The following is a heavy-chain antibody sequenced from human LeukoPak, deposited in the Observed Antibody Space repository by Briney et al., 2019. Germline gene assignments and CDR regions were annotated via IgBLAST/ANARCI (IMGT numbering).Heavy chain of an antibody. CDR3: ARYLRQTRLGGYGGNTSDIDY. V-gene: IGHV3-66*01. D-gene: IGHD4-23*01. Sequence: GGSLRLSCAASGFTVSSNYMSWVRQAPGKGLEWVSVIYSGGSTYYADSVKGRFTISRDNSKNTLYLQMNSLRTEDTAVYYCARYLRQTRLGGYGGNTSDIDYWGQGTRVTVSS. CDR2: IYSGGST. CDR1: GFTVSSNY. J-gene: IGHJ4*02.